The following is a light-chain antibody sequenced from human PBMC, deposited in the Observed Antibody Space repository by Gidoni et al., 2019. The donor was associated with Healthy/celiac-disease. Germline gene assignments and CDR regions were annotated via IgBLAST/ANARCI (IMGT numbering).Light chain of an antibody. CDR3: QQSYSTPPT. Sequence: DIQMTQPPSSLSAPVGDRVTITCRASQSISIYLNWYQQKPGKAPKLLIYAASSLQSGVPSRFSGSGSGTDFTLTISSMQTEDFATYYCQQSYSTPPTFGGGTKVEIK. CDR2: AAS. V-gene: IGKV1-39*01. J-gene: IGKJ4*01. CDR1: QSISIY.